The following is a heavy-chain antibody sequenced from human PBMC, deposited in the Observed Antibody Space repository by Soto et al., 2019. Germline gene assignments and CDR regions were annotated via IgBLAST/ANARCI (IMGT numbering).Heavy chain of an antibody. J-gene: IGHJ4*02. CDR1: GGSVSSGSYY. V-gene: IGHV4-61*01. CDR2: IYYSGST. CDR3: ARGYYDFWSGYYLYYFDY. D-gene: IGHD3-3*01. Sequence: SETLSLTCTVSGGSVSSGSYYWSWIRQPPGKGLEWIGYIYYSGSTNYNPSLKSRVTISVDTSKNQFSLKLSSVTAADTAVYYCARGYYDFWSGYYLYYFDYWGQGTLVTVSS.